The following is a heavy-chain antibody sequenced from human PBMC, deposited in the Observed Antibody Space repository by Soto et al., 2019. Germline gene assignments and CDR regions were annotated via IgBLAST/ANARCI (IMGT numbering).Heavy chain of an antibody. CDR3: AKEVRYYYDSRGVDAFDI. V-gene: IGHV3-30*18. CDR1: GFTFSSYG. Sequence: GGSLRISCAASGFTFSSYGMHWVRQAPGKGLEWVAVISYHGSDQYYADSVKGRYTISRDNSKNTVHLQMNSLRAEDTAVYYCAKEVRYYYDSRGVDAFDIWGQGTVVTV. J-gene: IGHJ3*02. CDR2: ISYHGSDQ. D-gene: IGHD3-22*01.